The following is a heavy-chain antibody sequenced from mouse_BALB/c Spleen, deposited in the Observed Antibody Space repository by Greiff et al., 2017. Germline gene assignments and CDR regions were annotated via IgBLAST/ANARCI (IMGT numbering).Heavy chain of an antibody. CDR1: GFAFSSYD. V-gene: IGHV5-12-1*01. D-gene: IGHD2-1*01. J-gene: IGHJ2*01. Sequence: VQLQQSGGGLVKPGGSLKLSCAASGFAFSSYDMSWVRQTPEKRLEWVAYISSGGGSTYYPDTVKGRFTISRDNAKNTLYLQMSSLKSEDTAMYYCASQYGTYGYWGQGTTLTVSS. CDR3: ASQYGTYGY. CDR2: ISSGGGST.